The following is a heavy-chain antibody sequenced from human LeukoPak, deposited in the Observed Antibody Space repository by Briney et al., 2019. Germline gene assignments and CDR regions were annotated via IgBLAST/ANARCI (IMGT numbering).Heavy chain of an antibody. D-gene: IGHD6-13*01. CDR2: INPNSGGT. V-gene: IGHV1-2*02. CDR1: GYTFTGYY. J-gene: IGHJ4*02. CDR3: ASQDVGAAAGSVDY. Sequence: ASVKVSCKASGYTFTGYYMRWGRQAPGQGLECMGWINPNSGGTNYAQKFQGRVTMTRDTSISAAYMELSRLRSDDTAVYYCASQDVGAAAGSVDYWGQGTLVTVSS.